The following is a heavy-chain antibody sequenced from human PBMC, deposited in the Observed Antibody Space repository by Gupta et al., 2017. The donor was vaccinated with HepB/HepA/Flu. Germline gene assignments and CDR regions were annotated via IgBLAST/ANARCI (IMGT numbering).Heavy chain of an antibody. D-gene: IGHD3-3*01. CDR3: ARDHFGVVIT. V-gene: IGHV3-21*01. J-gene: IGHJ5*02. Sequence: EVQLVESGGGLVKPGGSLRPSCAASGFTFSSYSMNWVRQAPGKGLEWVSSISSSSSYIYYADSVKGRFTISRDNAKNSLYLQMNSLRAEDTAVHYCARDHFGVVITWGQGTLVTVSS. CDR1: GFTFSSYS. CDR2: ISSSSSYI.